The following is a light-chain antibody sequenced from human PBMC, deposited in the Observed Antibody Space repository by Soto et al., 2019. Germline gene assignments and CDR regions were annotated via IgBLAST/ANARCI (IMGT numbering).Light chain of an antibody. CDR3: LQHNSYPST. J-gene: IGKJ2*01. CDR2: GAS. Sequence: DIHMTQSPSAVSASVGDTVTVTCRASQGITTFLAWFRQRPGKVPERLIYGASSLQSGVPSRFSGRGSGTEFTLTISSPKSEDFGTYYCLQHNSYPSTFGPGNKVEIK. V-gene: IGKV1-17*03. CDR1: QGITTF.